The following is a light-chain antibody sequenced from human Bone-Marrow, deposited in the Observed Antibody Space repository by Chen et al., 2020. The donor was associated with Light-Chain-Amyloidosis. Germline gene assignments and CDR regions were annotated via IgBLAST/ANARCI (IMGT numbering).Light chain of an antibody. CDR2: RKN. CDR3: AAWDGSLSGYV. J-gene: IGLJ1*01. Sequence: QSVLTQPPSASGTPGQRFPISCSGASSNIGITYVYWYQHFHGAAPNLLIQRKNHRPSGVPDRFSAAKSGTSACLGISGLRSEDEADYYCAAWDGSLSGYVFGTGTKVIVL. V-gene: IGLV1-47*01. CDR1: SSNIGITY.